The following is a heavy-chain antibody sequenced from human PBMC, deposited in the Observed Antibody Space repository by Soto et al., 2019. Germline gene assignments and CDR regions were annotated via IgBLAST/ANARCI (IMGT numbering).Heavy chain of an antibody. CDR1: GFSLSTSGVG. D-gene: IGHD1-26*01. J-gene: IGHJ4*02. Sequence: QITLKESGPSLIKPTQTLTLTCTFSGFSLSTSGVGVGWIRQPPGKALEWLALIYWDDDVRYSPSLNSRLTLTKDTSKNQVLRTMTNMDPVDTATYYCARSRYSNAWYHKATFDFWGQGTLVSVSS. CDR2: IYWDDDV. CDR3: ARSRYSNAWYHKATFDF. V-gene: IGHV2-5*02.